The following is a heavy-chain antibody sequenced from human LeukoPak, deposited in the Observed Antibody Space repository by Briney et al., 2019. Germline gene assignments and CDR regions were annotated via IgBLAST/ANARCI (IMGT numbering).Heavy chain of an antibody. Sequence: SVKVSCKASGFTFTSSAMQWVRQARGQRLEWIGWIVVGSGNTNYAQKFQERVTITRDMSTSTAYMELSSLRSEDTVVYYCAAWYYYDSSGYVDYWGQGTLVTVSS. CDR3: AAWYYYDSSGYVDY. D-gene: IGHD3-22*01. V-gene: IGHV1-58*02. CDR1: GFTFTSSA. CDR2: IVVGSGNT. J-gene: IGHJ4*02.